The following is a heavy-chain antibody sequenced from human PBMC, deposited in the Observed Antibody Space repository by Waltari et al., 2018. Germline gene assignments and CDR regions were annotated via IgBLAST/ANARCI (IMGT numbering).Heavy chain of an antibody. J-gene: IGHJ4*02. CDR2: IYYSGST. V-gene: IGHV4-39*01. CDR3: ARRGDYYDSSGYYLVIDY. D-gene: IGHD3-22*01. CDR1: GGSISSSSYY. Sequence: QLQLQESGPGLVKPSETLSLTCTVSGGSISSSSYYWGWIRLPPGKGLEWIGSIYYSGSTYYNPSLKSRVTISVDTSKNQFSLKLSSVTAADTAVYYCARRGDYYDSSGYYLVIDYWGQGTLVTVSS.